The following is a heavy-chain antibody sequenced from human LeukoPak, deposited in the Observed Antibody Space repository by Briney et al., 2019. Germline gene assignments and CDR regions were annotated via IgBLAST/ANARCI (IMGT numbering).Heavy chain of an antibody. V-gene: IGHV4-59*01. CDR2: INYSGDT. CDR3: AREGRQDYVYFDC. J-gene: IGHJ4*02. Sequence: SETLSLTCTVSGDSISSYYWSWIRQPPGKGLEWMGYINYSGDTNYNPSLKSRVTISVDTSKNQFSLRLTSVTAADTAVYYCAREGRQDYVYFDCWGQGTLVTVSS. CDR1: GDSISSYY. D-gene: IGHD4-17*01.